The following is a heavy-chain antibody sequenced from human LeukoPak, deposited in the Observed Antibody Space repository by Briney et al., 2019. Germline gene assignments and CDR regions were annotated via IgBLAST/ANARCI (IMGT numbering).Heavy chain of an antibody. CDR2: ISGSGGST. D-gene: IGHD3-22*01. J-gene: IGHJ4*02. CDR3: AKSLIPDYYDSSGYYSDY. Sequence: GGSLRLSCAAFGFTFSSYAMSWVRQAPGKGLEWVSAISGSGGSTYYADSVKGRFTISRDNSKNTLYLQMNSLRAEDTAVYYCAKSLIPDYYDSSGYYSDYWGQGTLVTVSS. V-gene: IGHV3-23*01. CDR1: GFTFSSYA.